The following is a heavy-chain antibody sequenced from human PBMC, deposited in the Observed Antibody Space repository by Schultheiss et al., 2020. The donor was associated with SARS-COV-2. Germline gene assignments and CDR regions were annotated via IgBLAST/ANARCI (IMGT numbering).Heavy chain of an antibody. Sequence: GESLKISCKGSGYSFTSYWIGWVRQMPGKGLEWMGIIYPGDSDTRYSPSFQGQVTISADKSISTAYLQWSSLKASDTAMYYCARGARGWYEGRYYYYGMDVWGQGTTVTVSS. D-gene: IGHD6-19*01. CDR2: IYPGDSDT. J-gene: IGHJ6*02. CDR3: ARGARGWYEGRYYYYGMDV. V-gene: IGHV5-51*01. CDR1: GYSFTSYW.